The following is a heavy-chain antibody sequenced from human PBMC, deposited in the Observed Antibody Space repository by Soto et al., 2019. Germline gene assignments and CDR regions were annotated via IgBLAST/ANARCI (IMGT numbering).Heavy chain of an antibody. CDR1: GFTFSNFA. CDR2: ILGSTGTT. Sequence: EVQVLESGGGSVKPGGSLRLSCAASGFTFSNFAMSWVRHAPGKGLEWVSEILGSTGTTYYADSVKGRFIISRDNSKNTVHLQMNSLRAEDTAVYYCAKDTSSSPYYMDVWGKGTTVTVSS. D-gene: IGHD2-2*01. V-gene: IGHV3-23*01. CDR3: AKDTSSSPYYMDV. J-gene: IGHJ6*03.